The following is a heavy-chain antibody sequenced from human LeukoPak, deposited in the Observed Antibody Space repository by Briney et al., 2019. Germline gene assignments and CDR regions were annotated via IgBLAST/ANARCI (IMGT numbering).Heavy chain of an antibody. J-gene: IGHJ4*02. CDR3: ATISSSWSPLFDY. D-gene: IGHD6-13*01. Sequence: GGSLRLSCAASGFTFSSYWMHWVRQAPGKGLVWVSRINTDGSSASYADSVKGRFTISRDNAKNTLHLQMNSLRAEDTAVYYCATISSSWSPLFDYWGQGTLVTVSS. CDR1: GFTFSSYW. V-gene: IGHV3-74*01. CDR2: INTDGSSA.